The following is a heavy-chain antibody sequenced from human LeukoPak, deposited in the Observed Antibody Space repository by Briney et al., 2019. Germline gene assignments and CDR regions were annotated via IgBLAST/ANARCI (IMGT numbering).Heavy chain of an antibody. J-gene: IGHJ4*02. CDR3: ARDGGVVTATNFDY. CDR2: ISWNGGST. V-gene: IGHV3-20*04. D-gene: IGHD2-21*02. CDR1: GFTFDDYG. Sequence: GGSLRLSCAASGFTFDDYGMSWVRQAPGKGLEWVSFISWNGGSTGYADSVKGRFTISRDNAKNSLYLQMSSLRAEDTAVYYCARDGGVVTATNFDYWGQGTLVTVSS.